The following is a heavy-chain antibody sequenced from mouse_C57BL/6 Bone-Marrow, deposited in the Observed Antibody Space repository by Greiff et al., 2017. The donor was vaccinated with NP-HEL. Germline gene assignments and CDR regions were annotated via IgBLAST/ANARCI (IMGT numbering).Heavy chain of an antibody. CDR3: ARQKRLAY. V-gene: IGHV5-6*01. CDR2: ISSGGSYT. J-gene: IGHJ3*01. CDR1: GFTFSSYG. Sequence: EVKLMESGGDLVKPGGSLKLSCAASGFTFSSYGMSWVRQTPDKRLEWVATISSGGSYTYYPDSVQGRSTISSDNAKNTLYLQMSSLKSEDAAMYYCARQKRLAYWGQGTLVTVSA.